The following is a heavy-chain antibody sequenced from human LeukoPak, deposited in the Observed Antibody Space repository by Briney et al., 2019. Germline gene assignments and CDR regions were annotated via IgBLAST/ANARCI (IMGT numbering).Heavy chain of an antibody. J-gene: IGHJ4*02. V-gene: IGHV1-2*02. D-gene: IGHD3-10*01. CDR3: ASGDRVTMLRGGNIGYFDY. Sequence: ASVKVSCKASGYTFSGYYMHWVRQAPGQGLEWMGWINPNSGGTDYAQKFQGRVTMTRDTSIGTAYMELSRLRSDDTAVYYCASGDRVTMLRGGNIGYFDYWGQGTLVTVSS. CDR2: INPNSGGT. CDR1: GYTFSGYY.